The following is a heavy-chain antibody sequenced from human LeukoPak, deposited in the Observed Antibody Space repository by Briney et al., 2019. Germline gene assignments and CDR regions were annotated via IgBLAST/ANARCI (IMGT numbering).Heavy chain of an antibody. CDR3: AKDGRGSGYFPDY. CDR2: IRYDGSNK. V-gene: IGHV3-30*02. D-gene: IGHD3-22*01. J-gene: IGHJ4*02. CDR1: GFTFSSYE. Sequence: GGSLRLSCAASGFTFSSYEMNWVRQAPGKGLEWVAFIRYDGSNKYYADSAKGRFTISRDNSKNTLYLQMNSLRPEDSAVHYCAKDGRGSGYFPDYWGQGTLVTVSS.